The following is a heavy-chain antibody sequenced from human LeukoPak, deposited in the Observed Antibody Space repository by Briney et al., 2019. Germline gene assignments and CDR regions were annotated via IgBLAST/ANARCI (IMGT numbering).Heavy chain of an antibody. CDR2: IYTSGST. Sequence: SETLSLTCTVSGGSISSYFWSWIRQPAGKGLEWIGRIYTSGSTNYNPSLKSRVTMSVDTSKNQFSVKLSSVTAADTAVYYCARDGYYYDSTGYSGDYWGQGTLVTVSS. D-gene: IGHD3-22*01. J-gene: IGHJ4*02. V-gene: IGHV4-4*07. CDR3: ARDGYYYDSTGYSGDY. CDR1: GGSISSYF.